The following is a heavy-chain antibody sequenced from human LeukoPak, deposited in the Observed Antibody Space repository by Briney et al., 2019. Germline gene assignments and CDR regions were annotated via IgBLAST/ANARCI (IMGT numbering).Heavy chain of an antibody. Sequence: TGGSLRLSCAASGFTFDDYGMSWVRQAPGEGLEWVSGIYWNGGSTGYADSVKGRFTISRDNAKNSLYLQMNSLRAEDTALYYCARDRTRHYYGSGSYWNYWGQGTLVTVSS. V-gene: IGHV3-20*04. CDR3: ARDRTRHYYGSGSYWNY. J-gene: IGHJ4*02. CDR1: GFTFDDYG. CDR2: IYWNGGST. D-gene: IGHD3-10*01.